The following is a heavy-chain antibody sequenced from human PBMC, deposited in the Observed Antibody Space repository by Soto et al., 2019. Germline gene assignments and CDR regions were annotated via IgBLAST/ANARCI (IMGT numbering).Heavy chain of an antibody. CDR1: CGSLSRGDYF. J-gene: IGHJ4*02. CDR3: ARRYGGTFDY. Sequence: SENLSLPCTFSCGSLSRGDYFWGLIRQPPGKGLEWIGYIYYSGSTNYNPSLKSRVTISVDTSKNQFSLKLSSVTAADTAVYYCARRYGGTFDYWGQGTLVTVSS. CDR2: IYYSGST. V-gene: IGHV4-61*08. D-gene: IGHD2-15*01.